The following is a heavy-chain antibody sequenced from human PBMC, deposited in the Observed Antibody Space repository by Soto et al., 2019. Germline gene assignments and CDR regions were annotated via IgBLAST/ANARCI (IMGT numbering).Heavy chain of an antibody. D-gene: IGHD2-2*01. CDR2: ISSGSSYI. J-gene: IGHJ3*02. CDR3: ARDPFSSPVEHAFDI. Sequence: EVQLVESGGGLVKPGGSLRLSCAASGFTFSTYGMNWVRQAPGKGLEWVSSISSGSSYIYYADSMKGRFTISRDNAKNSLFLQINSLRAEHTAVYYCARDPFSSPVEHAFDIWGQGTMVTVSS. V-gene: IGHV3-21*01. CDR1: GFTFSTYG.